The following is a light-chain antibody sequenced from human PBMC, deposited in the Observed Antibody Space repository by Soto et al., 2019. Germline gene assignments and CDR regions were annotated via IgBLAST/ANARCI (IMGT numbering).Light chain of an antibody. V-gene: IGKV4-1*01. CDR3: QQYYSTPPT. J-gene: IGKJ1*01. CDR1: QRVLYSSNNKNY. CDR2: WAS. Sequence: DIVMTQSPDSLAVSLGERATINCKSSQRVLYSSNNKNYLAWYQQKPGQPPKLLIYWASTRESGVPDRFSGSGSWTDFTLTISSLQAEDVAVYYCQQYYSTPPTFGQGTKVEIK.